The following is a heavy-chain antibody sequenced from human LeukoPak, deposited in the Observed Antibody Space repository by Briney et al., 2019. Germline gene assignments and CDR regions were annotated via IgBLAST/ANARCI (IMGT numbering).Heavy chain of an antibody. J-gene: IGHJ4*02. V-gene: IGHV4-34*01. CDR2: MNHRGGT. D-gene: IGHD4-17*01. Sequence: PSDTLSLTCAVSGGSFSGYHWDWVRQFPGKGVEGVAEMNHRGGTNYNPSLQSRVTVSIDPSKNQFSLKFTSVTAADTAVYYCARDPTTEETVPYYFDDWGQGTLVTVSS. CDR3: ARDPTTEETVPYYFDD. CDR1: GGSFSGYH.